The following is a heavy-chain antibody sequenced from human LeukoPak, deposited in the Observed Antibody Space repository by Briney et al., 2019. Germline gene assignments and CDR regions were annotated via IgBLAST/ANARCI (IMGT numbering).Heavy chain of an antibody. J-gene: IGHJ5*02. CDR1: GYTFTSYG. D-gene: IGHD3-22*01. V-gene: IGHV1-8*02. CDR2: MNRDTGHT. Sequence: ASVKVSCKASGYTFTSYGISWVRQAPGQGLEWMGWMNRDTGHTGYAQKFQGRVTMTRNTSISTAYMELSSLRSEDTAVYYCARVNYYDSSASPNWFDPWGQGTLVTVSS. CDR3: ARVNYYDSSASPNWFDP.